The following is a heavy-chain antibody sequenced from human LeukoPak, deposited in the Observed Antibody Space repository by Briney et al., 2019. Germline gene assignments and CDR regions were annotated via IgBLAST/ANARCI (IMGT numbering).Heavy chain of an antibody. D-gene: IGHD6-6*01. CDR1: GGSISSSSYY. CDR3: ARRLRLVGYFDY. CDR2: IYYSGST. V-gene: IGHV4-39*01. Sequence: SETLSLTCTVSGGSISSSSYYWGWIRQPSGKGLEWIGSIYYSGSTYYNPSLKSRVTISVDTSKNQFSLKLSSVTAADTAVYYCARRLRLVGYFDYWGQGTLVTVSS. J-gene: IGHJ4*02.